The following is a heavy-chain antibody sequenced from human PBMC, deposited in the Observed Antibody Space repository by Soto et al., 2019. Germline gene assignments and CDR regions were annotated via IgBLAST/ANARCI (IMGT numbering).Heavy chain of an antibody. CDR2: IYYSGST. Sequence: SETLSLTCTVSGGSISSGDYYWSWIRQPPGKGLEWIGYIYYSGSTYYNPSLKSRVTISVDTSKNQFSLKLSSVTAADTAVYYCARDIVATINYGMDVWGQGTTVTVSS. V-gene: IGHV4-30-4*01. CDR1: GGSISSGDYY. J-gene: IGHJ6*02. CDR3: ARDIVATINYGMDV. D-gene: IGHD5-12*01.